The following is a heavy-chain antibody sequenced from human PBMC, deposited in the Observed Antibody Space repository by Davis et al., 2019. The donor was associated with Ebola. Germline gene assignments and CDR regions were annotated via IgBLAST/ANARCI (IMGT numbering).Heavy chain of an antibody. V-gene: IGHV1-3*01. CDR2: INAGNGDT. CDR1: GYIFTSYA. J-gene: IGHJ4*02. D-gene: IGHD3-9*01. Sequence: ASVKVSCKASGYIFTSYAIHWVRQAPGQRLEWMGWINAGNGDTKYSQKLQGRVTMTTDTSTSTAYMELRSLRSDDTAVYYCARVGAYYDILTGYPLESYYFDYWGQGTLVTVSS. CDR3: ARVGAYYDILTGYPLESYYFDY.